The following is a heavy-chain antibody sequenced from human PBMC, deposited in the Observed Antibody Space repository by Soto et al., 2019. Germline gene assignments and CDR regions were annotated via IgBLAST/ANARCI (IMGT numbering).Heavy chain of an antibody. Sequence: EVQVLESGGDLVLPGGSLRLSXAAXGFISSSXAMSWVRQAPGKGLEWVSAISSGGSTYYADSVQGRFTISRDRFKNTVYLQMNSLTAGDTAVYYCAKGEAAVGIFDAFDIWGQGTMVTVSS. CDR2: ISSGGST. V-gene: IGHV3-23*01. CDR1: GFISSSXA. D-gene: IGHD3-9*01. J-gene: IGHJ3*02. CDR3: AKGEAAVGIFDAFDI.